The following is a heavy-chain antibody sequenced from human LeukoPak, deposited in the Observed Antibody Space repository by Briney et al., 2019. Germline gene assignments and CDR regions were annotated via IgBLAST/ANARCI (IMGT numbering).Heavy chain of an antibody. J-gene: IGHJ6*03. V-gene: IGHV1-2*02. CDR3: SRMGDYYDSSGYRNYYYYYMDV. CDR1: GYTFTGYY. D-gene: IGHD3-22*01. Sequence: ASVNVSCTASGYTFTGYYMHWVRQAPGQGLEWMGWINPNSGGTNYAQNFQGRVTMTRDTSISTAYMELSRLRSDNTAVYYCSRMGDYYDSSGYRNYYYYYMDVWGKGTTVTISS. CDR2: INPNSGGT.